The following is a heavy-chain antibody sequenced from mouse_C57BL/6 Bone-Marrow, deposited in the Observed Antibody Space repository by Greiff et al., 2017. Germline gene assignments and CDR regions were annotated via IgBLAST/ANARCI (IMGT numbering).Heavy chain of an antibody. CDR1: GFTFSSYG. CDR2: ISSGGSYT. CDR3: TRHDTTIVAVYYAMDY. J-gene: IGHJ4*01. Sequence: EVQLVESGGDLVKPGGSLTLSCAASGFTFSSYGMSWVRQTPDKRLEWVATISSGGSYTYYPDSVKGRFSISRDHAKNPLYLQMSRLKSEDTAMYYCTRHDTTIVAVYYAMDYWGQGTSVTVSS. D-gene: IGHD1-1*01. V-gene: IGHV5-6*01.